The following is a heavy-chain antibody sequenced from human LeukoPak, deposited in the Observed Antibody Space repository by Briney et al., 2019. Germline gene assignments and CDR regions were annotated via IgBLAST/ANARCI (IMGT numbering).Heavy chain of an antibody. CDR1: GDSVSRKSAG. CDR3: ARAQAYSGRIFDY. Sequence: SQTLSLTCAISGDSVSRKSAGWSWLRQSPSRGLEWLGRTYYRSKWYNEYAVSVKSRITINPDTSKNQFSLQLNSVTPEDTALYYCARAQAYSGRIFDYWGQGTLVTVSS. CDR2: TYYRSKWYN. J-gene: IGHJ4*02. V-gene: IGHV6-1*01. D-gene: IGHD1-26*01.